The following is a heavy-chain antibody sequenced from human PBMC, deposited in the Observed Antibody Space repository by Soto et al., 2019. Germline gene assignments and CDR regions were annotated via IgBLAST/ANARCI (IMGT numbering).Heavy chain of an antibody. CDR1: GGSISSGGYY. CDR2: IYYSGST. CDR3: ARGSGQPRPYLFDY. D-gene: IGHD6-6*01. J-gene: IGHJ4*02. Sequence: PSETLSLTCTVSGGSISSGGYYWSWIRQHPGKGLEWIGYIYYSGSTYYNPSLKSRVTISVDTSKNQFSLKLSSVTAADTAVYYCARGSGQPRPYLFDYWGQGTLVTVS. V-gene: IGHV4-31*03.